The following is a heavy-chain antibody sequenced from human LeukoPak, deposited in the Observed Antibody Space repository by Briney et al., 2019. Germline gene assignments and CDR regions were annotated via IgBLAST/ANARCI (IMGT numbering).Heavy chain of an antibody. CDR2: ISSSSSYI. CDR3: ARDDQYYYDSSGYYTN. D-gene: IGHD3-22*01. V-gene: IGHV3-21*01. CDR1: GLTFSSYS. J-gene: IGHJ4*02. Sequence: GGSLRLSCAASGLTFSSYSMNWVRRAPGKGLEWVSSISSSSSYIYYADSVKGRFTISRDNAKNSLYLQMNSLRAEDTAVYYCARDDQYYYDSSGYYTNWGQGTLVTVSS.